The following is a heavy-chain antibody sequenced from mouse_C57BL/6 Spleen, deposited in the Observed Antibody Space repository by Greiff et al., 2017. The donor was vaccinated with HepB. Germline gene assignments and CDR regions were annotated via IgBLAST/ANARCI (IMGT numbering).Heavy chain of an antibody. J-gene: IGHJ4*01. D-gene: IGHD1-1*01. V-gene: IGHV1-19*01. CDR1: GYTFTDYY. CDR2: INPYNGGT. CDR3: ARERYYGYAMDY. Sequence: VQLQQSGPVLVKPGASVKMSCKASGYTFTDYYMNWVKQSHGKSLEWIGVINPYNGGTSYNQKFKGKATLTVDKSSSTAYMELNSLTSEDSAVYYCARERYYGYAMDYWGQGTPVTVSS.